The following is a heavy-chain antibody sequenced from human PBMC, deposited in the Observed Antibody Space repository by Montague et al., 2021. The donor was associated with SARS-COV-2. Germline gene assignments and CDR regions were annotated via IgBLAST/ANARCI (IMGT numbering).Heavy chain of an antibody. Sequence: SETLSLTCTVSGDSISTYYWSWIRQPPGKGLEWIGYIYYNGYTNYNPSSKSRVTISVDTSKNQFSLRLSSVTAADTAVYFCARGGATYYYDTSGYVNAFDTWGQGTMVTVSS. CDR3: ARGGATYYYDTSGYVNAFDT. D-gene: IGHD3-22*01. V-gene: IGHV4-59*01. CDR2: IYYNGYT. CDR1: GDSISTYY. J-gene: IGHJ3*02.